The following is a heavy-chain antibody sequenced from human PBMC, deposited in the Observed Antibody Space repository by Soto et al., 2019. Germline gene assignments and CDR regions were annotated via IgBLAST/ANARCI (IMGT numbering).Heavy chain of an antibody. Sequence: PSVTLSVTCTVSGGSISSYYWSWIRQPPGKGLEWIGYIYYSGSTNYNPSLKSRVTISVDTSKNQFSLKLSSVTAADTAVYYCARFLGYCSGGSCYPNNWFDPWGHRTLVTVSS. CDR3: ARFLGYCSGGSCYPNNWFDP. J-gene: IGHJ5*02. V-gene: IGHV4-59*01. D-gene: IGHD2-15*01. CDR2: IYYSGST. CDR1: GGSISSYY.